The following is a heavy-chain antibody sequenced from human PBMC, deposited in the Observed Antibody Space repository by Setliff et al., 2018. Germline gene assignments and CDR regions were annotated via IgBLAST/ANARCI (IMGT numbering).Heavy chain of an antibody. CDR3: ARGRHHDTLSGYIDF. Sequence: PGGSLRLSCAASGFTVSTYEMNWVRQAPGKGLEWVTLISYEGIDKYYADSVKGRFTVSRDNSKNTLYLQMNSLRAEDTAFYYCARGRHHDTLSGYIDFLGQGTLVTVSS. D-gene: IGHD3-9*01. V-gene: IGHV3-30*04. CDR2: ISYEGIDK. J-gene: IGHJ4*02. CDR1: GFTVSTYE.